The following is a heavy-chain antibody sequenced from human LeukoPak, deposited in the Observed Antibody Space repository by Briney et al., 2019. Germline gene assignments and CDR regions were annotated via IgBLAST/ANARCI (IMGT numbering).Heavy chain of an antibody. J-gene: IGHJ4*02. Sequence: SETLSLTCAVHGGSFSGYYWSWIRPPPGKGLEWIGEINHSGSTNYNPSLKSRVSISVDTSKNQFSLKLSSVTAADTAVYYCASWSCSGGSCYLGFWFWGQGTLVTVSS. CDR2: INHSGST. V-gene: IGHV4-34*01. CDR1: GGSFSGYY. D-gene: IGHD2-15*01. CDR3: ASWSCSGGSCYLGFWF.